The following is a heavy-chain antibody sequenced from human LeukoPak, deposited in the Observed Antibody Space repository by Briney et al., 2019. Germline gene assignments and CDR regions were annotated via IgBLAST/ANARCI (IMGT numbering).Heavy chain of an antibody. J-gene: IGHJ3*02. CDR2: INPNSGGT. V-gene: IGHV1-2*02. CDR3: AREEYSSPSGNAFDI. D-gene: IGHD6-6*01. Sequence: ASVKVSCKASGYTFTGYYMHWVRQAPGQGLEWMGWINPNSGGTNYAQKFQGRVTMTRDTSISTAYMELSRLRSDDTAVYYCAREEYSSPSGNAFDIWGQGTMVTVSS. CDR1: GYTFTGYY.